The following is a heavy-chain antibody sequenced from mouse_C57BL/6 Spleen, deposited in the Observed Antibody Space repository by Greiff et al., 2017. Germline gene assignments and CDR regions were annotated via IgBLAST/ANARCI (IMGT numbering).Heavy chain of an antibody. CDR1: GYAFSSSW. CDR2: IYPGDGDT. V-gene: IGHV1-82*01. J-gene: IGHJ2*01. D-gene: IGHD1-1*01. Sequence: QVQLQQSGPELVKPGASVKISCKASGYAFSSSWMNWVKQRPGKGLEWIGRIYPGDGDTNYNGKFKGKATLTADKSSSTAYMQLSSLTSEDSAVYFCAGGTTVRDYYFDYWGQGTTLTVSS. CDR3: AGGTTVRDYYFDY.